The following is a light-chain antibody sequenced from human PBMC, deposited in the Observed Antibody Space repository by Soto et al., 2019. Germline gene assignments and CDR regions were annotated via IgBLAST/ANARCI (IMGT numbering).Light chain of an antibody. Sequence: QSALTQPASVSGSPGQSITTFCTGTSSDVGGYNYVSWYQQHPGSAPKLMIYDVSSRPSGVSNRFSGSKSGNTASLTISGLQAEDEADHYCSSYTSSFKLAVFGSGTKLTVL. CDR3: SSYTSSFKLAV. CDR1: SSDVGGYNY. CDR2: DVS. V-gene: IGLV2-14*03. J-gene: IGLJ1*01.